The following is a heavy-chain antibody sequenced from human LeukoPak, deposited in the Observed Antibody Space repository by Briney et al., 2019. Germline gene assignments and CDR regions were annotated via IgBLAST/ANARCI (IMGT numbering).Heavy chain of an antibody. CDR3: ASRAVSSSSNFDY. D-gene: IGHD6-6*01. V-gene: IGHV4-34*01. CDR1: GGSFSGYY. J-gene: IGHJ4*02. CDR2: INHSGRT. Sequence: SETLSLTCAVYGGSFSGYYWSWIRQPPGKGLEWIGEINHSGRTNYNPSLKSGVTISVDTSKNQFSLKLSSVTAADTAVYYCASRAVSSSSNFDYWGQGTLVTVSS.